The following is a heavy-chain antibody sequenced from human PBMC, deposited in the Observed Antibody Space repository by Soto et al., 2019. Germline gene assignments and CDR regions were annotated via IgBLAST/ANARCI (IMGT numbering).Heavy chain of an antibody. CDR3: AGSRGFGFDF. J-gene: IGHJ4*02. V-gene: IGHV1-18*01. Sequence: QVQLVQSGDELKKPGASVKVSCKASDYTFNSYGISWVRKAPGQGLEWMGWLSGDNGDIKYAQKFQGSVTMTTAISTSTVYMELRSLSSDDTAVYFCAGSRGFGFDFWGQGTLVTVSS. CDR2: LSGDNGDI. D-gene: IGHD2-15*01. CDR1: DYTFNSYG.